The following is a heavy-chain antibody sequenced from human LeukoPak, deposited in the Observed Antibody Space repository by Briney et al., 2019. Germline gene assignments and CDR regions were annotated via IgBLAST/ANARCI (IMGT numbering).Heavy chain of an antibody. CDR1: GGSFSGYY. CDR2: INHSGST. CDR3: ARALTAKDVDIVATILYYFDY. D-gene: IGHD5-12*01. J-gene: IGHJ4*02. Sequence: PSETLSLTCAVYGGSFSGYYWSWIRQPPGKGLEWIREINHSGSTNYNPSLKSRVTISVDTSKNQFSLKLSSVTAADTAVYYCARALTAKDVDIVATILYYFDYWGPGTLVTVSS. V-gene: IGHV4-34*01.